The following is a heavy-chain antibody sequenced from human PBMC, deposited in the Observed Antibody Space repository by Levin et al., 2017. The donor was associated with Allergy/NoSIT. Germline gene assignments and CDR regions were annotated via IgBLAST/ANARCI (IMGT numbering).Heavy chain of an antibody. J-gene: IGHJ4*02. CDR2: VNPTGGFT. Sequence: ASVKVSCKASGYTFINHCLHWVRQAPGQGLEWMGLVNPTGGFTTYAQGFQGRVTMTSDTSTNTVSMELSSLGSEDTAIYFCARDTSSEAMYGVANFYFDHWGQGILVTVSS. D-gene: IGHD3-3*01. V-gene: IGHV1-46*01. CDR3: ARDTSSEAMYGVANFYFDH. CDR1: GYTFINHC.